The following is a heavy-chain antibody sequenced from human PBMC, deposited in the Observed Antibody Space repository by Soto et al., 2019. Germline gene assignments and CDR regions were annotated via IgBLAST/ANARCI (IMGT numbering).Heavy chain of an antibody. J-gene: IGHJ3*02. CDR2: ISAYNGKR. CDR3: ARGRIVASIHDAFEI. V-gene: IGHV1-18*01. CDR1: GYDFTSYG. Sequence: QGQLLQSGDEVKKPGASVRVSGRASGYDFTSYGISWVRQAPGQGLEWVSWISAYNGKRDTAQKFQGRVTMTLDTSTDTAHMELGDLTSADTAVYYCARGRIVASIHDAFEIWGQGTMVAVSS. D-gene: IGHD2-21*01.